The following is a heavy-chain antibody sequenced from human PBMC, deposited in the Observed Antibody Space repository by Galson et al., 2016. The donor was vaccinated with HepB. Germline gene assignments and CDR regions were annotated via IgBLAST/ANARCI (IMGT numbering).Heavy chain of an antibody. V-gene: IGHV3-30*18. J-gene: IGHJ4*02. Sequence: SLRLSCAASGFTFSSYGMHWVRQAPGKGLEWVSVISYDGTKRYYADSVKGRFTISRDNSKNTLFLQMNSLRAEDTAVYYCAKGYTLYLTTVTQITDHWGQGTLVTVSS. D-gene: IGHD4-11*01. CDR1: GFTFSSYG. CDR3: AKGYTLYLTTVTQITDH. CDR2: ISYDGTKR.